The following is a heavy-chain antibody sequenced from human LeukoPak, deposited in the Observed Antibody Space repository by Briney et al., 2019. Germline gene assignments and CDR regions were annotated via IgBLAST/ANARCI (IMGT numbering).Heavy chain of an antibody. V-gene: IGHV3-30-3*01. CDR2: IPHDGSSA. J-gene: IGHJ5*01. CDR3: ATGSDFYYDS. CDR1: GFTFTRNC. Sequence: GRSLRLSCTASGFTFTRNCMHWVRQAPGKGLEWVAAIPHDGSSALYADSVKGRFIISRDNSKNTQYLQMNSLRIEDSAVYYCATGSDFYYDSWGQEILVTVSS. D-gene: IGHD1-26*01.